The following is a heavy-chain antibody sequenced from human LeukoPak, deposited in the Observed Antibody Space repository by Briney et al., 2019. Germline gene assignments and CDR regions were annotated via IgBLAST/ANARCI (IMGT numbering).Heavy chain of an antibody. V-gene: IGHV3-23*01. CDR2: ISGSGGST. D-gene: IGHD3-3*01. J-gene: IGHJ4*02. CDR1: GFTFSSYA. CDR3: ARDLDPFFSAEGY. Sequence: GGSLRLSCAASGFTFSSYAMSWVRQAPGKGLEWVSGISGSGGSTVYADSVKGRFTISRDNAKNSLYLQMNSLRAEDTAVYYCARDLDPFFSAEGYWGQGTLVTVSS.